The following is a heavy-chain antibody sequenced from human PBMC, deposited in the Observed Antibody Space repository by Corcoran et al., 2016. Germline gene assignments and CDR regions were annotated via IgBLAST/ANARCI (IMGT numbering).Heavy chain of an antibody. V-gene: IGHV3-30*03. Sequence: QVQLVESGGGVVQPGSSLSLSCVVSGFTFSTYGMHWVRQAPGKGLEWVALISNDGSNICYVDSVKGRFTISRDNSKNTLYLQMNSRRPEETAVYYCASGGEDYWGQGTLVTVSS. CDR2: ISNDGSNI. J-gene: IGHJ4*02. D-gene: IGHD3-16*01. CDR1: GFTFSTYG. CDR3: ASGGEDY.